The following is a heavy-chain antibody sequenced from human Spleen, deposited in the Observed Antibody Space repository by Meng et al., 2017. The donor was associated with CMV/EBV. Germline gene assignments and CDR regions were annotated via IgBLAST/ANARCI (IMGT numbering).Heavy chain of an antibody. V-gene: IGHV4-39*07. J-gene: IGHJ4*02. CDR3: TREARPLVYVDS. D-gene: IGHD6-6*01. CDR1: GDSITRRSYY. CDR2: SYYSGST. Sequence: SETLSLTCTVSGDSITRRSYYWGWIRQPPGKGLEWIGSSYYSGSTYYNPSLKSRVAISLDTSKNQFSLKLTSVTAADTAIYFCTREARPLVYVDSWGQGTVVTVSS.